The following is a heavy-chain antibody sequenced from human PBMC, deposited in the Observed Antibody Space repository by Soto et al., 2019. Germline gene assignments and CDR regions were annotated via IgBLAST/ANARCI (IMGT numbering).Heavy chain of an antibody. V-gene: IGHV4-34*01. CDR2: VNHNGRN. CDR3: ARGGSSDWQVAFDF. J-gene: IGHJ3*01. D-gene: IGHD6-19*01. Sequence: KPSETLSLTCTVYGGSFSGYFCNWIRQSPGKGLEWIGKVNHNGRNNYNPSLKSRVTISMDMSKNQFSLKLTSVTAADTAVYYCARGGSSDWQVAFDFWGQGTMVTVSS. CDR1: GGSFSGYF.